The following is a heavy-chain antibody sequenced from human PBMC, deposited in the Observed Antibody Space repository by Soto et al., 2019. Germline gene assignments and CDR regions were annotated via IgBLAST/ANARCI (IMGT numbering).Heavy chain of an antibody. CDR1: GGTFSSYA. CDR2: IIPIFGTA. CDR3: ARGYYYGSGSDSGMDV. D-gene: IGHD3-10*01. Sequence: SVKVSCQASGGTFSSYAISWVRQAPVQGLEWMGGIIPIFGTANYAQKFQGRVTITADESTSTAYMELSSLRSEDTAVYYCARGYYYGSGSDSGMDVWGQGTTVTVSS. J-gene: IGHJ6*02. V-gene: IGHV1-69*01.